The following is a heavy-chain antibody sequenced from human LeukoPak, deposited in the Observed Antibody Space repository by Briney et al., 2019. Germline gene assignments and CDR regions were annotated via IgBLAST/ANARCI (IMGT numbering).Heavy chain of an antibody. CDR2: IRSKANSYAT. Sequence: PGGSLRLSCAASGFTFSGSAMHWVRQASGKGLEWVGRIRSKANSYATAYAASVKGRFTISRDDSKNTAYLQMNSLKTEDTAVYYCTSSQTGYYMDVWGKGTTVTVSS. CDR1: GFTFSGSA. V-gene: IGHV3-73*01. J-gene: IGHJ6*03. CDR3: TSSQTGYYMDV.